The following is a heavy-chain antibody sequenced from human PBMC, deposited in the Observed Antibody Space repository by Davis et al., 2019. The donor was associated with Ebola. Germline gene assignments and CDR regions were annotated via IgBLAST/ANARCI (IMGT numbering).Heavy chain of an antibody. CDR2: LGTSADT. Sequence: PGGSRLSCAASGLTFRNYAMSWVRQAPGKGLEWVSTLGTSADTYYADSVKGRFTISRDNSKNTLYLQMNGLRVEDTAIYYCAKDTSNIWFDIWGQGTMVTVSS. V-gene: IGHV3-23*01. CDR3: AKDTSNIWFDI. J-gene: IGHJ3*02. D-gene: IGHD1-26*01. CDR1: GLTFRNYA.